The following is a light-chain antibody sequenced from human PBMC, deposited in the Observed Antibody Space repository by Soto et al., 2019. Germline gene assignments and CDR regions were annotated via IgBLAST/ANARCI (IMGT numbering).Light chain of an antibody. J-gene: IGLJ2*01. CDR1: NIGNKI. Sequence: SSELTQPPSVSVAPGQTARITCGGNNIGNKIVHWYQQKPGQAPVVVVYDDRDRPSGIPERFSGSNSGNTATLTISSVEAGDEADYYCQLWDSSSDHVVFGGGTKLTVL. CDR3: QLWDSSSDHVV. V-gene: IGLV3-21*02. CDR2: DDR.